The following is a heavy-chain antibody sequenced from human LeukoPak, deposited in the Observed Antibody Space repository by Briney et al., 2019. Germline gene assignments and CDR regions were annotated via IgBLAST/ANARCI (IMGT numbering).Heavy chain of an antibody. D-gene: IGHD2-15*01. CDR1: GFTFSSYA. Sequence: GGSLRLSCAASGFTFSSYAMSWVRQAPGKGLEWVSAISGSGGSTYYADSVKGRFTISRDNSKNTLYLQMNSLRAEDTAVYYCARSIVVVVDATPFDYWGQGTLVTVSS. CDR2: ISGSGGST. V-gene: IGHV3-23*01. CDR3: ARSIVVVVDATPFDY. J-gene: IGHJ4*02.